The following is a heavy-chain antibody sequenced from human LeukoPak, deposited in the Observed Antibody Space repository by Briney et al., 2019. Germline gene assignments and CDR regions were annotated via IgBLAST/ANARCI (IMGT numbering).Heavy chain of an antibody. J-gene: IGHJ4*02. CDR1: GGTFSSYA. CDR2: IIPIFGTA. CDR3: ARVPPAEYYFDY. Sequence: SVKVSCKASGGTFSSYAISWVRQAPGQGLGWMGGIIPIFGTANYAQKFQGRVTITADESTSTAYMELSSLRSEDTAVYYCARVPPAEYYFDYWGQGTLVTVSS. V-gene: IGHV1-69*13.